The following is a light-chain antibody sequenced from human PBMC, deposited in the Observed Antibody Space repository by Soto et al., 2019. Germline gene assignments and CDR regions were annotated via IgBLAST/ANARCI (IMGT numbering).Light chain of an antibody. J-gene: IGKJ5*01. Sequence: DIQMTQTPSPLSASVGDRVTITCQTSQDIKTYLNWYQQKPGKAPKLLIFDASNLETGAPSRFSRSGSGTDFTFTISSLQPEDIATYYCHQYFNFPITFGQGTRLEIK. CDR3: HQYFNFPIT. CDR1: QDIKTY. V-gene: IGKV1-33*01. CDR2: DAS.